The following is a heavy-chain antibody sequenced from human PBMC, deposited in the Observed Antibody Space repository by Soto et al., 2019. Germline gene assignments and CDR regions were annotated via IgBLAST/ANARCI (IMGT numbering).Heavy chain of an antibody. V-gene: IGHV1-18*01. J-gene: IGHJ6*02. Sequence: QIQLVQSGPDVKKPGASMKVSCKASGYTFSTYGLSWVRQAPGQGLEWMGWISGYNGRTNYAPKFRGPVTLTTDTSASTAYMELSSIRPDETAMYYCARDNRKELWVEGLNAMDVWGQGTTVTVSS. CDR2: ISGYNGRT. CDR3: ARDNRKELWVEGLNAMDV. CDR1: GYTFSTYG. D-gene: IGHD3-10*01.